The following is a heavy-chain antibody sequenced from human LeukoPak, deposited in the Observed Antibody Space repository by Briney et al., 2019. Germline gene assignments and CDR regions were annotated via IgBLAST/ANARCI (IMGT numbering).Heavy chain of an antibody. Sequence: ASVKVSCKASGYTFTSYGISWVRQAPGQGLEWVGWISAYNGNTNCAQQLQGRVTMTTDTSTSTAYMELRSLRSDDTAVYYCARDSYYYGSGSYYPGYWGQGTLVTVSS. D-gene: IGHD3-10*01. CDR1: GYTFTSYG. J-gene: IGHJ4*02. CDR2: ISAYNGNT. V-gene: IGHV1-18*01. CDR3: ARDSYYYGSGSYYPGY.